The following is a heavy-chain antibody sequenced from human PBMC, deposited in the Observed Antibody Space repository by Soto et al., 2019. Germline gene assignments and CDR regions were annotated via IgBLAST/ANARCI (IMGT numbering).Heavy chain of an antibody. J-gene: IGHJ4*02. V-gene: IGHV3-23*01. CDR1: GFTFNAYA. D-gene: IGHD4-4*01. Sequence: EVQLLESGGGLVQPGGSLRLSCAASGFTFNAYAMTWVRQAPGKGLEWVSAIGGSGGNRYYAASVKGRFTNSRDNSKDTVDLQMNRLRVEDTAVYYCARVASDYINSVDHWGQGILVTVSS. CDR2: IGGSGGNR. CDR3: ARVASDYINSVDH.